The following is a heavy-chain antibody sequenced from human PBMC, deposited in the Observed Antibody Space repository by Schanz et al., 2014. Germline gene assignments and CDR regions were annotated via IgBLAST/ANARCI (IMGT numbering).Heavy chain of an antibody. D-gene: IGHD3-3*01. Sequence: EVQLVESGGGLVKPGDSLRLSCAASGFTFSSYTMKWVRQAPGKGLEWVANIKQDGIEKYYVDSVKGRFTISRDNAKNSLYLQMNSLRAEDTAVYYCARDKGGYYPFDYWGQGTLVTVSS. CDR2: IKQDGIEK. V-gene: IGHV3-7*01. CDR3: ARDKGGYYPFDY. J-gene: IGHJ4*02. CDR1: GFTFSSYT.